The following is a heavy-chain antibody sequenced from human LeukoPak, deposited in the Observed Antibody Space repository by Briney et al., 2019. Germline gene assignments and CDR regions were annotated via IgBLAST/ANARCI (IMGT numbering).Heavy chain of an antibody. D-gene: IGHD4-11*01. V-gene: IGHV1-2*02. CDR2: INPDGGGT. Sequence: ASVKVSCKASGYSFTAFHIHWVRQAPGQGLEWMGWINPDGGGTIFAQRFQGRVTMTRDTSISTAYMALTSLRSDDTAVYYCARSHDYTSYVGPWGQGTLVTVSS. CDR1: GYSFTAFH. CDR3: ARSHDYTSYVGP. J-gene: IGHJ5*02.